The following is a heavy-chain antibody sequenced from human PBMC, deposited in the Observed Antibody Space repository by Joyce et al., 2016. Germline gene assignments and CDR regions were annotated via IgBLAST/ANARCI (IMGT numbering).Heavy chain of an antibody. J-gene: IGHJ5*02. Sequence: EVQLVESGGGLVKPGGSLRLSCAASGFNVSYYTMNGVRQAPGKGLEWVSSISISSNYIYYADSVNGRFTISRDNAKNSLYLQMNSLGAEDTALYYCARDLVDTAMVTFFDPWGQGTLVTVSS. CDR2: ISISSNYI. D-gene: IGHD5-18*01. CDR3: ARDLVDTAMVTFFDP. V-gene: IGHV3-21*01. CDR1: GFNVSYYT.